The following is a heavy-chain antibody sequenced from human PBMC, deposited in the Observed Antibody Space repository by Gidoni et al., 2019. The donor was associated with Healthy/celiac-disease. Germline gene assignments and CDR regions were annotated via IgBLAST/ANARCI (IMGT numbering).Heavy chain of an antibody. Sequence: QGQLVEAGGGLVKPGGSLRHSWAASGCTFSDYYMSWIRQAPGKGLEWVSSIISSGSTLYYADSLKGRFTISRDNAKNSLYLQMNSLRAEDTAVYYCARGYSGYQGAFDIWGQGTMVTVSS. CDR1: GCTFSDYY. CDR3: ARGYSGYQGAFDI. D-gene: IGHD5-12*01. CDR2: IISSGSTL. V-gene: IGHV3-11*01. J-gene: IGHJ3*02.